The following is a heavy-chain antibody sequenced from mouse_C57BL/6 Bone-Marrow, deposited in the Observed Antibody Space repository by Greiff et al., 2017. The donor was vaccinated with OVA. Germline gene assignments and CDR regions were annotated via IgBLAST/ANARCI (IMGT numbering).Heavy chain of an antibody. Sequence: QVQLQQPGAELVRPGSSVKLSCKASGYTFTSYWMHWVKQRPIQGLEWIGNIDPSDSETHYNQKFKDKATLTVDKSSSTAYMQLSSLTSEDSAVYYSARSADYYGSSPYYAMDYWGQGTSVTVSS. CDR2: IDPSDSET. CDR1: GYTFTSYW. D-gene: IGHD1-1*01. V-gene: IGHV1-52*01. CDR3: ARSADYYGSSPYYAMDY. J-gene: IGHJ4*01.